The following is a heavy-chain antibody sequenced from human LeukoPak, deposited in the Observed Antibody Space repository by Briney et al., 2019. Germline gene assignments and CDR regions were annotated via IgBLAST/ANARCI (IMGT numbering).Heavy chain of an antibody. V-gene: IGHV3-49*04. J-gene: IGHJ4*02. CDR3: TRASSSDY. D-gene: IGHD6-13*01. CDR2: IRSKAYGGTT. CDR1: GFTFGAYS. Sequence: PGRSLRLSSTASGFTFGAYSMSWVRQAPGKGLEWVGFIRSKAYGGTTEYAASVKGRFTISRDDSKSIAYLQMNSLKTEDTAVYYCTRASSSDYWGEGTLVTVSS.